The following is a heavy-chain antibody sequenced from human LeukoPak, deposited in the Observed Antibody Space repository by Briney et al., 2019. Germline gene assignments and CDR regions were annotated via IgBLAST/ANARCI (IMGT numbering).Heavy chain of an antibody. V-gene: IGHV4-59*12. CDR1: GDSISNYY. CDR3: AREVAVAGPRFFDL. Sequence: SETLSLTCTVSGDSISNYYWTWIRQPPGKGLEWIGYIYYSGSTNYNPSLKSRVTISVDKSKNQFSLKLSSVTAADTAVYYCAREVAVAGPRFFDLWGRGTLVTVSS. CDR2: IYYSGST. J-gene: IGHJ2*01. D-gene: IGHD6-19*01.